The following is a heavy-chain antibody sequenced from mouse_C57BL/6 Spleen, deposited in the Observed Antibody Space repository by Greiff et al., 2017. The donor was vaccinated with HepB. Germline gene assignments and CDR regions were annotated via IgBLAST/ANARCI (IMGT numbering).Heavy chain of an antibody. Sequence: EVMLVESGGGLVQPGGSLKLSCAASGFTFSDYYMYWVRQTPEKRLEWVAYISNGGGSTYYPDTVKSRFTISRDNAKNTLYLQMSRLKSEDTAMYYCASPYDYGAYWGQGTLVTVSA. V-gene: IGHV5-12*01. CDR3: ASPYDYGAY. CDR1: GFTFSDYY. CDR2: ISNGGGST. D-gene: IGHD2-4*01. J-gene: IGHJ3*01.